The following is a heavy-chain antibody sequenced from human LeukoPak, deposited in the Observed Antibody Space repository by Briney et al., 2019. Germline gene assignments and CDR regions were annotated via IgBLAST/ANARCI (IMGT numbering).Heavy chain of an antibody. CDR1: GGSISSGDFY. J-gene: IGHJ5*02. V-gene: IGHV4-30-4*01. Sequence: SGTLSLTCTVSGGSISSGDFYWSWIRQPPGKGLESIGYIYYRGNTSYNPSLRSRFTISVDTYKNQFSLKLNSLTVEDTAVYYCARGPSYRNGWGWFDPWGQGTTVSVSS. CDR3: ARGPSYRNGWGWFDP. CDR2: IYYRGNT. D-gene: IGHD6-25*01.